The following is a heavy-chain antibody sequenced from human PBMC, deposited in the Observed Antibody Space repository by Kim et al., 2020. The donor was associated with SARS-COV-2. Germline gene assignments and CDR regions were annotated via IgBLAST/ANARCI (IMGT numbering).Heavy chain of an antibody. Sequence: ASVKVSCKASGYTFTSYDINWVRQAPGQGLEWMGWMNPNTGNTGYAQKFQGRLTMTRNSSIATVFMDLSGLTSEDTAVYYCARLALTTVTWGQGTLVTVSS. CDR3: ARLALTTVT. J-gene: IGHJ4*02. D-gene: IGHD4-17*01. CDR1: GYTFTSYD. CDR2: MNPNTGNT. V-gene: IGHV1-8*01.